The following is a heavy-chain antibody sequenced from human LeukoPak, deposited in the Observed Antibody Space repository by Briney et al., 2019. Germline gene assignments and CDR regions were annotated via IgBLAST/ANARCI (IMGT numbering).Heavy chain of an antibody. CDR3: AKVSGIAVATYDY. CDR1: GYTFTSYG. CDR2: ISGSGGST. Sequence: SCKASGYTFTSYGISWVRQAPGKGLEWVSAISGSGGSTYYADSVKGRFTISRDNSKNTLYLQMNSLRAEDTAVYYCAKVSGIAVATYDYWGQGTLVTVSS. J-gene: IGHJ4*02. V-gene: IGHV3-23*01. D-gene: IGHD6-19*01.